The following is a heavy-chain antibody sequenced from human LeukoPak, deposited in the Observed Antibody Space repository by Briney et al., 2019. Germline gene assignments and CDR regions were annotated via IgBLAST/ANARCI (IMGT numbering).Heavy chain of an antibody. V-gene: IGHV3-23*01. J-gene: IGHJ4*02. CDR3: AKGVASSGYYFPFDY. Sequence: GGSLRLSCAASGFTVSSYAMSWVRQAPGKGLEWVSAISGSVCSTYYADSVKGRLTIYRDNSKNTLYLQMNSLRAEDTAVYYCAKGVASSGYYFPFDYWGQGTLVTVSS. D-gene: IGHD3-22*01. CDR2: ISGSVCST. CDR1: GFTVSSYA.